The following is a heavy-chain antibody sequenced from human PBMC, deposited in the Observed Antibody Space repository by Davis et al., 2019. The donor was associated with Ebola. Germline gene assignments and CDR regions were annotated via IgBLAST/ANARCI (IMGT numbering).Heavy chain of an antibody. J-gene: IGHJ5*02. CDR1: GYTFTSYD. V-gene: IGHV1-8*01. D-gene: IGHD3-10*01. Sequence: ASVKVSCKASGYTFTSYDINWVRQATGQGLEWMGWMNPNSGNTGYAQKFQGRVTITADESTSTAYMELSSLRSEDTAVYYCARRAQHPRRAWFDPWGQGTLVTVSS. CDR2: MNPNSGNT. CDR3: ARRAQHPRRAWFDP.